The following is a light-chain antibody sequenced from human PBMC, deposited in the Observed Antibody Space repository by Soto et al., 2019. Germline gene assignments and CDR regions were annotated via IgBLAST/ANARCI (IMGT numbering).Light chain of an antibody. CDR3: CSFAVGAALV. Sequence: QSALTQPASVSASPGQSITISCTGTSSNVGTYDLVSWYQHHPDKAPKLIIYEGTKRPSGISSRFSGSKSGNTASLTISGLHADDDGDYYCCSFAVGAALVFGGGTKLTVL. CDR2: EGT. CDR1: SSNVGTYDL. V-gene: IGLV2-23*01. J-gene: IGLJ2*01.